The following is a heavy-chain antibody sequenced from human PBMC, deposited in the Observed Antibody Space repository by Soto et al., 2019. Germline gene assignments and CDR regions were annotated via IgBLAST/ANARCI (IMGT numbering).Heavy chain of an antibody. CDR3: ARHDPDY. V-gene: IGHV3-48*01. CDR1: GFTFSSYS. J-gene: IGHJ4*02. CDR2: ISSSGRTI. D-gene: IGHD1-1*01. Sequence: EVQLVESGGGLVQPGGSLRLSCAASGFTFSSYSMNWARQAPGKGLEWVSYISSSGRTIYYANSVKGRFTISRDTTKSSLYLQMNSLRAEDTAVYYCARHDPDYWGQGTLVTVSS.